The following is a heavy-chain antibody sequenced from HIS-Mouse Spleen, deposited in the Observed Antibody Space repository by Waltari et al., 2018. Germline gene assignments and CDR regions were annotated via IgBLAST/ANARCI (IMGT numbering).Heavy chain of an antibody. CDR3: ARGRVGATESWYFDL. Sequence: QVQLQESGPGLVKPSETLSLTCTVPGGSISSYYWSWIRQPAGKGLEWIGRIYTSGSTNYHPSLKSRVTMSVDTSKNQFSLKLSSVTAADTAVYYCARGRVGATESWYFDLWGRGTLVTVSS. J-gene: IGHJ2*01. D-gene: IGHD1-26*01. CDR2: IYTSGST. CDR1: GGSISSYY. V-gene: IGHV4-4*07.